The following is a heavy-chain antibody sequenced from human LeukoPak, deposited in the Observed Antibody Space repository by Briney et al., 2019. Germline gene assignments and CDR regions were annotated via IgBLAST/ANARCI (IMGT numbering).Heavy chain of an antibody. CDR1: GYTFTSYY. J-gene: IGHJ6*03. CDR2: ISAYNGNT. CDR3: ARVGSGYEDYYYYYMDV. Sequence: ASVKVSCKASGYTFTSYYMHWVRQAPGQGLEWMGCISAYNGNTNYAQKLQGRVTMTTDTSTSTAYMELRSLRSDDTAVYYCARVGSGYEDYYYYYMDVWGKGTTVTISS. V-gene: IGHV1-18*04. D-gene: IGHD5-12*01.